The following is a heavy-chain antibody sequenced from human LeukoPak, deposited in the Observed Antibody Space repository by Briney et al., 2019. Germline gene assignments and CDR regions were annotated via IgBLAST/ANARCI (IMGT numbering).Heavy chain of an antibody. CDR1: GYTFTGYY. CDR2: INPNSGGT. J-gene: IGHJ4*02. CDR3: ARASRGSAMVENDY. Sequence: ASVKVSCKASGYTFTGYYMHWVRQAPGQGLEWMGWINPNSGGTNYAQKFQGRVTMTRDTSISTAYMELSRLRSDDTAVYYCARASRGSAMVENDYWGRGTLVTVSS. V-gene: IGHV1-2*02. D-gene: IGHD5-18*01.